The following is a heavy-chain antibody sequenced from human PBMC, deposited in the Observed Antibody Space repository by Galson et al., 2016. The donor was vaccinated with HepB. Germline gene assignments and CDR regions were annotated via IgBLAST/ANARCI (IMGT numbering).Heavy chain of an antibody. V-gene: IGHV1-46*01. J-gene: IGHJ4*02. Sequence: SVKVSCKASGYSFSSYYIHWVRQAPGQGLEWMGRFNPSGASATYVQKFQGRVTMTRDTSTNTVYMELSSLRSEDTAVYYCARDPGVVGGSSGFDYWGQGTLVTVSS. CDR3: ARDPGVVGGSSGFDY. CDR1: GYSFSSYY. CDR2: FNPSGASA. D-gene: IGHD1-26*01.